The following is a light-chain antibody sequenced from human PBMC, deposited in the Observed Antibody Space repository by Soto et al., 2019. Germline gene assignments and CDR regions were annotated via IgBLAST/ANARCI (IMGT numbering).Light chain of an antibody. CDR3: QQYNSYSGT. Sequence: DIQMTQSPSTLSASVGDRVTITCRASQSISSWLAWYQQKQGKAPKLXIYKASSLESGVPSRFSGSGSGTEFTLTISSLQPDDFATYYCQQYNSYSGTFGQGTKVDIK. V-gene: IGKV1-5*03. CDR1: QSISSW. J-gene: IGKJ1*01. CDR2: KAS.